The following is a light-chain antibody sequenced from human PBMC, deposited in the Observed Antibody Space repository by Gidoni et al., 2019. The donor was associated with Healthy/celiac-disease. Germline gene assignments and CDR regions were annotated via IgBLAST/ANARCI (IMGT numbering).Light chain of an antibody. CDR3: QQRSNWPLLT. CDR1: QSVSSY. J-gene: IGKJ4*01. V-gene: IGKV3-11*01. CDR2: DAS. Sequence: EIVLTQSPATLSLSPGERATLSCSASQSVSSYLAWYQQKPGQAPRLLIYDASNRATGIPARFSGSGSVTDFTLTISSLEPEDFAVYYCQQRSNWPLLTFGGGTKVEIK.